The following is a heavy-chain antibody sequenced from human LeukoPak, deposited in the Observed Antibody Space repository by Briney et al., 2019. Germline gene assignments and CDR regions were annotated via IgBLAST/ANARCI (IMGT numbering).Heavy chain of an antibody. CDR1: GDSINSGGYY. D-gene: IGHD3-22*01. J-gene: IGHJ1*01. CDR2: IYYSGST. Sequence: PSETLSLTCTVSGDSINSGGYYWSWIRQHPGTGLEWIVYIYYSGSTYYSPSLRSRVSLSLDTSKNQVSLKLSSVTAADTAVYYCATQANFYDSSGYFHHWGQGTLVTVSS. CDR3: ATQANFYDSSGYFHH. V-gene: IGHV4-31*03.